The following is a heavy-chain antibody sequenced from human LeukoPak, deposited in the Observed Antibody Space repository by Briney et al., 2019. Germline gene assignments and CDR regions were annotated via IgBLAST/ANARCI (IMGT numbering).Heavy chain of an antibody. V-gene: IGHV3-30-3*01. CDR3: ARGGYYDSSGYYYSPYFDY. CDR1: GFTFSSYV. J-gene: IGHJ4*02. D-gene: IGHD3-22*01. CDR2: ISYDGSNK. Sequence: GGSLRLSCAASGFTFSSYVMHWVRQAPGKGLEWVAVISYDGSNKYYADSVKGRFTISRDNSKNTLYLQMNSLRAEDTAVYYCARGGYYDSSGYYYSPYFDYWGQGTLVTVSS.